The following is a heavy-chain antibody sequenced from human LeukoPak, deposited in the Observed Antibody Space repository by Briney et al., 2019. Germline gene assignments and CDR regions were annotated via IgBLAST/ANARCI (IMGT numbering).Heavy chain of an antibody. CDR1: GGSFSGYY. J-gene: IGHJ2*01. CDR2: TSHRGST. Sequence: SETLSLTCAVYGGSFSGYYWSWIRQPPGKGLEWIGETSHRGSTNYDPSLKSRVTISVDTSKNQFSPKLSSVTAADTAVYYCARGGNGWYFDLWGRGTLVTVSS. CDR3: ARGGNGWYFDL. D-gene: IGHD1-14*01. V-gene: IGHV4-34*01.